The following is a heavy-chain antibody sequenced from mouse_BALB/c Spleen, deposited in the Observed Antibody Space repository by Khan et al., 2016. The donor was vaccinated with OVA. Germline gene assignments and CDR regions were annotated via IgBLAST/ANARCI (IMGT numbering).Heavy chain of an antibody. CDR2: ISSGSSTI. Sequence: EVELVESGGGLVQPGGSRKLSCAASGFTFSSFGMHWVRQAPEKGLEWVAYISSGSSTIYYADTVKGRFTISSDNPKNTLFLQMTSLRSEDTAMYCCATYGWWDWGAGTTVTVSS. CDR1: GFTFSSFG. J-gene: IGHJ1*01. D-gene: IGHD1-1*01. CDR3: ATYGWWD. V-gene: IGHV5-17*02.